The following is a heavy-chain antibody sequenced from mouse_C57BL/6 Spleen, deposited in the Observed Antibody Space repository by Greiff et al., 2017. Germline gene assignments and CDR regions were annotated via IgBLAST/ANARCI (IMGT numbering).Heavy chain of an antibody. Sequence: EVQLQQSGPELVKPGASVKISCKASGYTFTDTYMNWVKQSHGKSLKWIGDINPNNGGTSYNQKFKGKATLTVDKSSSTAYMELRSLTSEYSAVYYCARSNYGSSFRYFDVWGTGTTVTVAS. D-gene: IGHD1-1*01. CDR3: ARSNYGSSFRYFDV. V-gene: IGHV1-26*01. CDR2: INPNNGGT. CDR1: GYTFTDTY. J-gene: IGHJ1*03.